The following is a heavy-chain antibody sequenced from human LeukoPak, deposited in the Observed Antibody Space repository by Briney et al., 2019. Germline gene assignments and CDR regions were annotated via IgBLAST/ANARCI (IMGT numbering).Heavy chain of an antibody. CDR1: GYAFTSYD. D-gene: IGHD2-2*01. V-gene: IGHV1-8*03. CDR2: MNHNSGNT. CDR3: ARGVRRTVVPAASRRGGYYYYMDV. J-gene: IGHJ6*03. Sequence: ASVKVSCKASGYAFTSYDINWVRQATGQGLEWMGCMNHNSGNTGYAQKFQGRVTITRNTSISTAYMELSSLRSEDTAVYYCARGVRRTVVPAASRRGGYYYYMDVWGKGTTVTVSS.